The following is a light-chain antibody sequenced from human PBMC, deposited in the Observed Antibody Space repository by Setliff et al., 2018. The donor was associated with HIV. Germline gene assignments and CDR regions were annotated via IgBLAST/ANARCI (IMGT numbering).Light chain of an antibody. CDR3: SSYTTSRTLI. CDR2: DVS. V-gene: IGLV2-14*03. CDR1: SSDVGRYDS. J-gene: IGLJ2*01. Sequence: QSALAQPASVSGSPGQSTTISCTGTSSDVGRYDSVSWYQQHPGKAPKVMLHDVSNRPSGVSNRFSGSKSDNTASLTISGLQAEDEGDYYCSSYTTSRTLIFGGGTKVTVL.